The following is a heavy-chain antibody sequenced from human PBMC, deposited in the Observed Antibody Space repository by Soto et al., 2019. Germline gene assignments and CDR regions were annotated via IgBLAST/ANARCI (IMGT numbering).Heavy chain of an antibody. CDR1: GYTFTGYG. J-gene: IGHJ5*02. D-gene: IGHD6-13*01. Sequence: ASVKVSCKASGYTFTGYGIHWVRQAPGQRLEWMGWINAANGDTKYSPKFQGRVTITRDTSASTAYMELSSLRSEDTAVYYCVRRHVSATGIDWFDPWGQGTLVTVSS. CDR3: VRRHVSATGIDWFDP. V-gene: IGHV1-3*01. CDR2: INAANGDT.